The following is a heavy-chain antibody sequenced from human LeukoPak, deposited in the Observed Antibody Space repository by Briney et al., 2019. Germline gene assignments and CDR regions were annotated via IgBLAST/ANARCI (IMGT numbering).Heavy chain of an antibody. CDR3: ARGSFYGDSEGYFDY. CDR1: GFTFSSYS. CDR2: ISSSSSYI. D-gene: IGHD4-17*01. J-gene: IGHJ4*02. V-gene: IGHV3-21*01. Sequence: GSLRLSCAASGFTFSSYSMNWVRQAPGKGLEWVPSISSSSSYIYYADSVKGRFTISRDNAKNSLYLQMNSLRAEDTAVYYCARGSFYGDSEGYFDYWGQGTLVTVSS.